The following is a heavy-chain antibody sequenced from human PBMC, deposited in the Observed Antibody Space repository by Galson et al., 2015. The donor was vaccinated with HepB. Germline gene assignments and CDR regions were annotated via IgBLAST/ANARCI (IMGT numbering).Heavy chain of an antibody. CDR3: VREPSTRGVPVTTYGMDV. CDR2: INNDGSTI. CDR1: GLTISGYW. J-gene: IGHJ6*02. V-gene: IGHV3-74*01. Sequence: SLRLSCAASGLTISGYWTHWVRQPPGRGLVWVSRINNDGSTIGYADAVKGRFTISRDNANNRLYLQMSSLSVEDSAVYYCVREPSTRGVPVTTYGMDVWGQGTTVTVSS. D-gene: IGHD2-2*01.